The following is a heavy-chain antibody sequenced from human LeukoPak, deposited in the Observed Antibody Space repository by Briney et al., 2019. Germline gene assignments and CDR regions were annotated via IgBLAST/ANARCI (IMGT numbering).Heavy chain of an antibody. J-gene: IGHJ6*02. CDR3: ARVSLGNEPGSPQNYYYYGMDV. CDR2: IIPIFGTA. Sequence: SVKVSCKASGGTFSSYAISWVRQAPGQGLEWMGGIIPIFGTANCAQKFQGRVTITADESTSTAYMELSSLRSEDTAVYYCARVSLGNEPGSPQNYYYYGMDVWGQGTTVTVSS. CDR1: GGTFSSYA. V-gene: IGHV1-69*13.